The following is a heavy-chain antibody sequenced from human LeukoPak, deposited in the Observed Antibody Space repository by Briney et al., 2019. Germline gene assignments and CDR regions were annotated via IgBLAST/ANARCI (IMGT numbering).Heavy chain of an antibody. J-gene: IGHJ4*02. V-gene: IGHV3-23*01. CDR2: IRGSGGST. D-gene: IGHD2-15*01. CDR3: AKETGGFDY. Sequence: LEWVSAIRGSGGSTYYADSVKGRFTISRDNSKNTLYLQMNSLRAEDTAVYYCAKETGGFDYRGQGTLVTVSS.